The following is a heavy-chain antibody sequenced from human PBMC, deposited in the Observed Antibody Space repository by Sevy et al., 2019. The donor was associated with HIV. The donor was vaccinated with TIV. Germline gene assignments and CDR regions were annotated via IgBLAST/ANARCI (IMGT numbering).Heavy chain of an antibody. D-gene: IGHD2-2*01. V-gene: IGHV3-7*01. CDR2: INQDGSET. CDR3: ARDPGYCSSTSCPRYWFDP. CDR1: GFTFNRYW. Sequence: GGSLRLSCAASGFTFNRYWMGWVRQAPGKTLEWVANINQDGSETYVDSVKGRFTISRDNAKNSLYLQMNSLRAEDTAVYYCARDPGYCSSTSCPRYWFDPWGQGTLVTVSS. J-gene: IGHJ5*02.